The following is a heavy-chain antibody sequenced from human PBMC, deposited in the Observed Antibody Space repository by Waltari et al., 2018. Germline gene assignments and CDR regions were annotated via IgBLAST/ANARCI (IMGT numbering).Heavy chain of an antibody. CDR1: GFTFDDYA. J-gene: IGHJ3*02. D-gene: IGHD3-3*01. V-gene: IGHV3-9*01. CDR2: ISWNSGSI. Sequence: EVQLVESGGGLVQPGRSLRLSCAASGFTFDDYAMHWVLQAPGKGLEWVSGISWNSGSIGYADSVKGRFTISRDNAKNSLYLQMNSLRAEDTALYYCAKGVLRFLEWFRHDAFDIWGQGTMVTVSS. CDR3: AKGVLRFLEWFRHDAFDI.